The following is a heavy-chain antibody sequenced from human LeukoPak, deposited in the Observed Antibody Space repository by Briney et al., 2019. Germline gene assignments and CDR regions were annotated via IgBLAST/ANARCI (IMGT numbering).Heavy chain of an antibody. Sequence: PGGSLRLSCTASGFTFRSYSLNWVRQAPGKGLEWVSSISSSSSYIYYADSVKGRFTISRDNAKNSLYLQMNSLRAEDTAVYYCAGYCSSTSCYSPRVYWGQGTLVTVSS. CDR2: ISSSSSYI. V-gene: IGHV3-21*01. CDR3: AGYCSSTSCYSPRVY. CDR1: GFTFRSYS. J-gene: IGHJ4*02. D-gene: IGHD2-2*01.